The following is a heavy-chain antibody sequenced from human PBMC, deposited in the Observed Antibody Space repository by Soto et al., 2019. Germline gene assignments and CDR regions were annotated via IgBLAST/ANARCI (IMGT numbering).Heavy chain of an antibody. CDR1: GGSISSYY. D-gene: IGHD6-6*01. CDR3: ARGFAPPRSSPKWFDP. CDR2: IYTSGST. Sequence: SLTCTVSGGSISSYYWSWIRQPAGKGLEWIGRIYTSGSTNYNPSLKSRVTISVDTSKNQFSLKLSSVTAADTAVYYCARGFAPPRSSPKWFDPWGQGPLVTVSS. J-gene: IGHJ5*02. V-gene: IGHV4-4*07.